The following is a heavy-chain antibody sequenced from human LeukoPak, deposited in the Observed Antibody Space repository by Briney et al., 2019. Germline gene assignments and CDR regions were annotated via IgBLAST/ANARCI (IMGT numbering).Heavy chain of an antibody. V-gene: IGHV1-2*02. D-gene: IGHD3-22*01. J-gene: IGHJ4*02. CDR2: INPNSGGT. Sequence: ASVKVSCKASGYTFTGYYMHWVRQAPGQGLEWMGWINPNSGGTNYAQKFQGRVTMTRDTSISTAYMELSRLRSDDTAVYYCAREEDSWDYYDSSGLLDYWGQGTLATVSS. CDR1: GYTFTGYY. CDR3: AREEDSWDYYDSSGLLDY.